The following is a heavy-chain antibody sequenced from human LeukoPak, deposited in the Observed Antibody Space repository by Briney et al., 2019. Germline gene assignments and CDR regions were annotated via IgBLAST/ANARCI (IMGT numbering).Heavy chain of an antibody. CDR3: ARWGYFDSSGYFVAEY. D-gene: IGHD3-22*01. V-gene: IGHV4-59*01. CDR2: IHYSGST. J-gene: IGHJ4*02. Sequence: RPSETLSLTCTVSGDSISSYYWTWIRQPPGKGLEYIGWIHYSGSTDYNPSLKSRVTISLDRSKRQLSLNLRSMTAADTAVYYCARWGYFDSSGYFVAEYRGQGTLVTVSS. CDR1: GDSISSYY.